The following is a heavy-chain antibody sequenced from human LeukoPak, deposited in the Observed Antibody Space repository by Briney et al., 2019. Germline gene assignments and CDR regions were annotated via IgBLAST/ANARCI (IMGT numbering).Heavy chain of an antibody. D-gene: IGHD1-1*01. J-gene: IGHJ4*02. CDR3: ARVGDWNDLVY. Sequence: SETLSLTCSVSGYSISSGGYYWTWIRQHPGKGLEWIGYISYTVTTNYNPSLKSRVTISVDTSKNQFSLKLSSVTAADTAVYYCARVGDWNDLVYWGQGTLVTVSS. V-gene: IGHV4-61*08. CDR2: ISYTVTT. CDR1: GYSISSGGYY.